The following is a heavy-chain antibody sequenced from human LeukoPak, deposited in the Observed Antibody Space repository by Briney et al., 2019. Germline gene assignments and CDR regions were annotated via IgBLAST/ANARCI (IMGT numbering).Heavy chain of an antibody. CDR1: GGTFSSYA. V-gene: IGHV1-69*01. J-gene: IGHJ4*02. CDR2: TIPIFGTA. CDR3: ASSSTVTTYRPTFDY. D-gene: IGHD4-17*01. Sequence: ASVKVSCKASGGTFSSYAISWVRQAPGQGLEWMGGTIPIFGTANYAQKFQGRVTITADESTSTAYMELSSLRSEDTAVYYCASSSTVTTYRPTFDYWGQGTLVTVSS.